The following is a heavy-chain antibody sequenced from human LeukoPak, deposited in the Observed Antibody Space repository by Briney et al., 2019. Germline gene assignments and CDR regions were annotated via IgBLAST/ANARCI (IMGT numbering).Heavy chain of an antibody. Sequence: ETLSLTCAVYGGSFSGYYWSWVRQAPGKGLEWVANIQQDGTEKYYVDSVKGRFTISRDNAKNSLYLQMNSLRVEDTAVYYCAKVAKYYYGSETYYFFEHWGQGTPVTASS. D-gene: IGHD3-10*01. CDR1: GGSFSGYY. CDR2: IQQDGTEK. J-gene: IGHJ4*02. V-gene: IGHV3-7*01. CDR3: AKVAKYYYGSETYYFFEH.